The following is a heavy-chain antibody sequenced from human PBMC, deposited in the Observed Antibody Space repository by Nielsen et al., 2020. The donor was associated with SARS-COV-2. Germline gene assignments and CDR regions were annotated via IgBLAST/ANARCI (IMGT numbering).Heavy chain of an antibody. CDR2: ISYDGSNK. J-gene: IGHJ4*02. CDR3: ASNRAYDILTGALDY. Sequence: GESLKISCAASGFTFSSYGMHWVRQAPGKGLEWAAVISYDGSNKYYADSVKGRFTISRDNSKNTLYLQMNSLRAEDTAVYYCASNRAYDILTGALDYWGQGTLVTVSS. V-gene: IGHV3-30*03. D-gene: IGHD3-9*01. CDR1: GFTFSSYG.